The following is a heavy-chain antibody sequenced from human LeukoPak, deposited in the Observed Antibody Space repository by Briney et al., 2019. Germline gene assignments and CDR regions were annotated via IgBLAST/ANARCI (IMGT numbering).Heavy chain of an antibody. CDR1: GNSFSSHD. J-gene: IGHJ4*02. Sequence: ASAKVSCKASGNSFSSHDFNWVRQAAGQGLEWLGWMNPNSGNTGYAQNFQGRLTLTRDTSFSTAFMELSSLTSEDAAVYYCATFLPDNNTLNNWGQGTLITVSS. V-gene: IGHV1-8*01. CDR3: ATFLPDNNTLNN. D-gene: IGHD1/OR15-1a*01. CDR2: MNPNSGNT.